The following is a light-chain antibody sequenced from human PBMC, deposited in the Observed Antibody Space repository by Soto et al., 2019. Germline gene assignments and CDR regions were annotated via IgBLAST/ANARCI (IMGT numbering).Light chain of an antibody. J-gene: IGKJ4*01. CDR1: QSVSTY. V-gene: IGKV3-11*01. CDR3: QQRDTFVT. CDR2: DAS. Sequence: EIVLTQSPTTLSLSPGERVTLSCRASQSVSTYFASYQQKTGQAPRLLIYDASNRATTSPARCSGSGSGTDFPLTIRRLAHEDFAFYYCQQRDTFVTFGGGTRVDIK.